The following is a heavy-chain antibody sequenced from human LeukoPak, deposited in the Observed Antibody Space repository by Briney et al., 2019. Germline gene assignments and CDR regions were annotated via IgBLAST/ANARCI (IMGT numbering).Heavy chain of an antibody. CDR2: INHSGST. V-gene: IGHV4-34*01. J-gene: IGHJ5*02. CDR1: GGSFSGYY. Sequence: PSETLSLTCAVYGGSFSGYYWSWIRQPPGKGLEWIGEINHSGSTNYNPSLKSRVTMSVDTSKNQFSLKLSSVTAADTAVYYCARGLIGYCSSTSCSVSVWFDPWGQGTLVTVSS. CDR3: ARGLIGYCSSTSCSVSVWFDP. D-gene: IGHD2-2*01.